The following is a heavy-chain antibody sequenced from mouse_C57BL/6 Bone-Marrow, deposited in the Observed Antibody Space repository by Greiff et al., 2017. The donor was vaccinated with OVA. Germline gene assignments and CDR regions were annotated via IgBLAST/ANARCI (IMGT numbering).Heavy chain of an antibody. V-gene: IGHV1-81*01. Sequence: VKLMESGAELARPGASVKLSCKASGYTFTSYGISWVKQRTGQGLEWIGEIYPRSGNTYYNEKFKGKATLTADKSSSTAYMELRSLTSEDSAVYFCAREGDYGSSWYFDVWGTGTTVTVSS. CDR2: IYPRSGNT. CDR3: AREGDYGSSWYFDV. CDR1: GYTFTSYG. J-gene: IGHJ1*03. D-gene: IGHD1-1*01.